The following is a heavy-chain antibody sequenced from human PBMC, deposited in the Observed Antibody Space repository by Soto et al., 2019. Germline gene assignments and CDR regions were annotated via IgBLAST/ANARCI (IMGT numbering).Heavy chain of an antibody. CDR2: ISYDGSNK. Sequence: PGGSLRLSCAASGFTFSSYGMHWVRQAPGKGLEWVAVISYDGSNKYYADSVKGRFTISRDNSKNTLYLQMNSLRAEDTAVYYCAKGRVRAYDFWSGYYTGPDDAFAIWGQGTMVTVSS. J-gene: IGHJ3*02. CDR1: GFTFSSYG. D-gene: IGHD3-3*01. V-gene: IGHV3-30*18. CDR3: AKGRVRAYDFWSGYYTGPDDAFAI.